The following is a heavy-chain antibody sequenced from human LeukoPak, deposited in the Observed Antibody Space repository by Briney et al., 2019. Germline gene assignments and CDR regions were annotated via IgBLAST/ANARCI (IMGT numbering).Heavy chain of an antibody. CDR1: GFTFSSYA. CDR2: IYSGGST. D-gene: IGHD1-26*01. J-gene: IGHJ1*01. V-gene: IGHV3-53*01. Sequence: PGGSLRLSCAASGFTFSSYAMSWVRQAPGKGLEWVSVIYSGGSTYYADSVKGRFTISRDNSKNTLYLQMNSLRAEDTAVYYCARGVVGPQYFQHWGQGTLVTVSS. CDR3: ARGVVGPQYFQH.